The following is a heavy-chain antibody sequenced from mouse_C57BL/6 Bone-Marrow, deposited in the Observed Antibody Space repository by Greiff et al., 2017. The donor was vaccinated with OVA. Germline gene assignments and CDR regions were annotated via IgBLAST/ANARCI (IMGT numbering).Heavy chain of an antibody. V-gene: IGHV1-26*01. CDR3: AREYYGSSHWYFDV. D-gene: IGHD1-1*01. CDR1: GYTFTDYY. J-gene: IGHJ1*03. Sequence: EVQLQQSGPELVKPGASVKISCKASGYTFTDYYMNWVKQSPGKSLEWIGDINPNNGGTSYNQKFKGKATLTVDKSSSTAYMELRSLTSEDAAVYYCAREYYGSSHWYFDVWGTGTTVTVSS. CDR2: INPNNGGT.